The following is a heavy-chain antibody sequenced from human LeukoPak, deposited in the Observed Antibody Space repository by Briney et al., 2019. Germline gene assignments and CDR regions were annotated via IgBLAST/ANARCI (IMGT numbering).Heavy chain of an antibody. J-gene: IGHJ3*02. CDR1: GFTFSSYS. CDR2: ISSSSSTI. CDR3: ARDPYSSGPLHAFDI. V-gene: IGHV3-48*01. D-gene: IGHD6-19*01. Sequence: PGGSLRLSCAASGFTFSSYSMDWVRQAPGKGLEWVSNISSSSSTIYYADSVKGRFTISRDNAKNSLYLQMNSLRAEDTAVYYCARDPYSSGPLHAFDIWGQGTMVTVSS.